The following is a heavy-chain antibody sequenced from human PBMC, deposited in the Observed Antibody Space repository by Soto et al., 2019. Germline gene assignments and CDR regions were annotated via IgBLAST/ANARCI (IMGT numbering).Heavy chain of an antibody. D-gene: IGHD3-9*01. V-gene: IGHV3-7*01. J-gene: IGHJ4*02. CDR1: GFTFSSYW. CDR2: IKHDGSDK. CDR3: ARDIPTDILTGYPDY. Sequence: GGSLRLSCVVSGFTFSSYWMSWVRQAPGKGLEWVATIKHDGSDKYYLDSVKGRFIISRDDAKNSLYLQMNSLRAEDTAVYYCARDIPTDILTGYPDYWGQGTLVTVSS.